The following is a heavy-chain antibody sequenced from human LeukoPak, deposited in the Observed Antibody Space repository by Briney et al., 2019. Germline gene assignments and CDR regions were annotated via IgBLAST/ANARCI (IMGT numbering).Heavy chain of an antibody. Sequence: GGSLRLSCAGSGFTFSSYEMNWVRQAPGKGLEWVSYISSRGDTIYYADSVRGRFTLYRDNAKNSLYLQMNSLRAEDTAVYYCARGNASAWCDHWGQGALVTVSS. D-gene: IGHD2-2*01. CDR3: ARGNASAWCDH. CDR2: ISSRGDTI. V-gene: IGHV3-48*03. CDR1: GFTFSSYE. J-gene: IGHJ5*02.